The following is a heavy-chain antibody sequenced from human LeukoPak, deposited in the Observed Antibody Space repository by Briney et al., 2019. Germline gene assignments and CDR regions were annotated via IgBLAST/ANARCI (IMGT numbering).Heavy chain of an antibody. CDR1: GGSISSSIYC. V-gene: IGHV4-39*07. Sequence: SETLSLTCTVSGGSISSSIYCWGWIRQPPGKGLEWIGSIYYSGSTYYSPSLKSRVTISVDTSKNQFSLKLSSVTAADTAVYYCARYFDWCDAFDIWGQGTMVTVSS. J-gene: IGHJ3*02. CDR2: IYYSGST. D-gene: IGHD3-9*01. CDR3: ARYFDWCDAFDI.